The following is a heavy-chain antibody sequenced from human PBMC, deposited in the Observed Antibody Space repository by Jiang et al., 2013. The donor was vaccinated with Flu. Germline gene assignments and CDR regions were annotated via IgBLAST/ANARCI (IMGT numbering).Heavy chain of an antibody. CDR1: GGSFSDYY. J-gene: IGHJ4*03. Sequence: LLKPSETLSLTCAVSGGSFSDYYWSWVRQPPGKGLEWIGEINHSGSTNYNPSLESRVTISVDTSKIQFSLKLNSVTAADTAVYFCARFSLLRAYSGYPYGMIRGLGSFDSWGQGSAGHRLL. V-gene: IGHV4-34*01. CDR3: ARFSLLRAYSGYPYGMIRGLGSFDS. D-gene: IGHD5-12*01. CDR2: INHSGST.